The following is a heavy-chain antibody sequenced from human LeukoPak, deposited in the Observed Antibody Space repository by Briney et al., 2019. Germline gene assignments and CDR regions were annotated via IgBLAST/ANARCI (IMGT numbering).Heavy chain of an antibody. CDR3: ARGSQIVVVPAATFDP. CDR2: INPNSGGT. CDR1: GYTFTCYY. Sequence: ASVKVSCKASGYTFTCYYMHWVRQAPGQGLEWMGWINPNSGGTNYAQKFQGRVTMTRDTSISTAYMELSRLRSDDTAVYYCARGSQIVVVPAATFDPWGQGTLVTVSS. J-gene: IGHJ5*02. D-gene: IGHD2-2*01. V-gene: IGHV1-2*02.